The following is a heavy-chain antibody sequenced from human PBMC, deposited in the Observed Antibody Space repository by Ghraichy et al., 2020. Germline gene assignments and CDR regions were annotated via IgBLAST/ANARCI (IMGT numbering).Heavy chain of an antibody. Sequence: SETLSLTCTVSGGSISSYYWSWIRQPPGKGLEWIGYIYYSGSTNYNPSLKSRVTISVDTSKNQFSLKLSSVTAADTAVYYCARDGLELRFQPVYWGQGTLVTVSS. V-gene: IGHV4-59*01. CDR3: ARDGLELRFQPVY. J-gene: IGHJ4*02. CDR2: IYYSGST. CDR1: GGSISSYY. D-gene: IGHD1-7*01.